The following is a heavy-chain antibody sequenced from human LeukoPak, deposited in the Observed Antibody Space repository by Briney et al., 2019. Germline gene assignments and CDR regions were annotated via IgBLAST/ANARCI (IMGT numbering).Heavy chain of an antibody. J-gene: IGHJ3*02. CDR1: GFTFSSYS. V-gene: IGHV3-48*01. CDR3: AKAPFRYDFWSGSFDAFDI. CDR2: IFSSSSAI. Sequence: PGGSLRLSCAASGFTFSSYSMNWVRQAPGKGLEWVSYIFSSSSAIYYADSVKGRFTISRDNAKNSLYLQMNSLRAEDTAVYYCAKAPFRYDFWSGSFDAFDIWGQGTMVTVSS. D-gene: IGHD3-3*01.